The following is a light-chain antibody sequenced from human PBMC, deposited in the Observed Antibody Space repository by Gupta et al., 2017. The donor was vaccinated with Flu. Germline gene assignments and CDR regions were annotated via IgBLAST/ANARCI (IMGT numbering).Light chain of an antibody. Sequence: TLLFDTWESDTPSCRARQSVRSSYLDWYQQKPGQAPRLLIYGASRRANGIPDRFSGSGSGTEFTLTISRREPEDFAVYYCQQEDSSPITFGRGTKVDI. V-gene: IGKV3-20*01. CDR2: GAS. CDR3: QQEDSSPIT. J-gene: IGKJ4*01. CDR1: QSVRSSY.